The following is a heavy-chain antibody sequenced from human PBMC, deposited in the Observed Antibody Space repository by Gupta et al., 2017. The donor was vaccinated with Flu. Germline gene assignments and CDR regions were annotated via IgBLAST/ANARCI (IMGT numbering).Heavy chain of an antibody. D-gene: IGHD3-10*01. CDR1: GRSISSYY. J-gene: IGHJ6*02. CDR2: IYTSGST. V-gene: IGHV4-4*07. CDR3: ARGSLRLLYGSGSYDYYYGMDV. Sequence: QVQLQESGPGLVKPSATLSLTCTVSGRSISSYYWRWIRQPAGKGLDWIGRIYTSGSTNYNPSLKSRVTMSVDTSKNQFSLKLSAVTAEDTAVYYCARGSLRLLYGSGSYDYYYGMDVWGQGTTVTVSS.